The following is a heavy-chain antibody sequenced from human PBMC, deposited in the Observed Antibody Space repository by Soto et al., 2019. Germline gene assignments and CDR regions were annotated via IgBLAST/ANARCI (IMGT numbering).Heavy chain of an antibody. CDR1: GFTFSSYA. CDR3: AKYYDSSYYYGMDV. CDR2: ISGSGGST. Sequence: LRLSCAASGFTFSSYAMSWVRQAPGKGLEWVSAISGSGGSTYYADSAKGRFTISRDNSKNTLYLQMNSLRAEDTAVYYCAKYYDSSYYYGMDVWGQGTMVTVSS. J-gene: IGHJ6*02. D-gene: IGHD3-3*01. V-gene: IGHV3-23*01.